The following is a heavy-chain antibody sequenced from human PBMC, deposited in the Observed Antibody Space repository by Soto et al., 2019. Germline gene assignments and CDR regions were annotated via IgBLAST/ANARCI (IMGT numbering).Heavy chain of an antibody. D-gene: IGHD3-22*01. CDR2: INPSGGST. CDR3: ALTIVVVIPMDYYYGMDV. CDR1: GYTFTSYY. J-gene: IGHJ6*02. V-gene: IGHV1-46*01. Sequence: GASVKVSCKASGYTFTSYYMHWVRQAPGQGLEWMGIINPSGGSTSYAQKFQGRVTMTRDTSTSTVYMELSSLRSEDTAVYYCALTIVVVIPMDYYYGMDVWGQGTKVTVSS.